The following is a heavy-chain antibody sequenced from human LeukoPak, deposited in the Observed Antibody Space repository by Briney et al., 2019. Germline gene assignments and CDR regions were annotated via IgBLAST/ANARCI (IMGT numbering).Heavy chain of an antibody. Sequence: GGSLRLSCAASGFTFSDSHMTWSRQAPGKGLEWVSYISNTGSSISYADSVKGRFTTSRDNAKRSLYLQMNSLRAEDTAGYYCGRGHWGLDYWGQGVLVTVSS. V-gene: IGHV3-11*04. CDR3: GRGHWGLDY. D-gene: IGHD7-27*01. CDR2: ISNTGSSI. J-gene: IGHJ4*02. CDR1: GFTFSDSH.